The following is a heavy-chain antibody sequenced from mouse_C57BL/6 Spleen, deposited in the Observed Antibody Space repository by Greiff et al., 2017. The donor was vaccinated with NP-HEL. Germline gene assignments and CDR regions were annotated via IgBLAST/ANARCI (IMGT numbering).Heavy chain of an antibody. D-gene: IGHD1-1*01. CDR1: GYSITSGYY. CDR3: ATYGSSPIFDY. J-gene: IGHJ2*01. V-gene: IGHV3-6*01. Sequence: VQLQQSGPGLVKPSQSLSLTCSVTGYSITSGYYWNWIRQFPGNKLEWMGYISYDGSNNYNPSLKNRISITRDTSKNQFFLKLNSVTTEDTATYYCATYGSSPIFDYWGQGTTLTVSS. CDR2: ISYDGSN.